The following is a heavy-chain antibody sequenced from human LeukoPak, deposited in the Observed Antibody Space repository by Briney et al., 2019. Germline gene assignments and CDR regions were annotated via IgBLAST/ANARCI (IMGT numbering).Heavy chain of an antibody. Sequence: ASVKVSCKASGYTLTRYFIHWVRQAPGQGLEWMGIINPNGGSTSYPQKSQGRVTMTRDTSITTAYMELTRLTSDDTAVYYCARGDIVGASWIDHWGQGVPVTVSS. D-gene: IGHD1-26*01. J-gene: IGHJ4*02. CDR1: GYTLTRYF. V-gene: IGHV1-46*01. CDR3: ARGDIVGASWIDH. CDR2: INPNGGST.